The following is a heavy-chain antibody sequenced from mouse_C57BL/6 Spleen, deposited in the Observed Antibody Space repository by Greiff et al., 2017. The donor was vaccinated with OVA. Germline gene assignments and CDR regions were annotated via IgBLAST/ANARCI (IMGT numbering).Heavy chain of an antibody. J-gene: IGHJ3*01. Sequence: LEESGAELVKPGASVKMSCKASGYTFTSYWITWVKQRPGQGLEWIGDIYPGSGSTNYNEKFKSKATLTVDTSSSTAYMQLSSLTSEDSAVYYCAREGVITTVVAKFAYWGQGTLVTVSA. CDR1: GYTFTSYW. D-gene: IGHD1-1*01. CDR3: AREGVITTVVAKFAY. CDR2: IYPGSGST. V-gene: IGHV1-55*01.